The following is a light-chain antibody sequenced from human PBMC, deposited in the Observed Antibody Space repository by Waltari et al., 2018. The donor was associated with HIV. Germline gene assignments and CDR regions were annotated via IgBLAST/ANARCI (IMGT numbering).Light chain of an antibody. CDR1: SSDIGGYNY. Sequence: QSALTQPASVSGSPGQSITISYTGSSSDIGGYNYVSWYQHHPGKAPKLIIYAVTNRPSGVSNRFSGSKSGNTASLTISGLQAEDEADYYCTSYTARAYVFGTGTKVTVL. CDR3: TSYTARAYV. CDR2: AVT. V-gene: IGLV2-14*01. J-gene: IGLJ1*01.